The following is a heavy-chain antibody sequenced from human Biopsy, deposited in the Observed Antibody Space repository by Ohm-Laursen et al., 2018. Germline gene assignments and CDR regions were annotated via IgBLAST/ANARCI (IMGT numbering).Heavy chain of an antibody. CDR3: ARHPTGFWFEP. CDR1: GGSISSSTTYY. Sequence: TLSFTCPVSGGSISSSTTYYWAWLRQPPGQGLEWIGSIYNTETTFYNPSLKSRVTISVDTSTNQFSLQVSFVTAADTALYFCARHPTGFWFEPWGHGTLVTVSS. CDR2: IYNTETT. J-gene: IGHJ5*02. V-gene: IGHV4-39*01.